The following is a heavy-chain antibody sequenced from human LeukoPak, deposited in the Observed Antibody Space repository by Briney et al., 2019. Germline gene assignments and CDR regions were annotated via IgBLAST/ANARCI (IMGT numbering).Heavy chain of an antibody. CDR3: ARDGELELRNWFDP. CDR2: ISNSGYTI. D-gene: IGHD1-7*01. Sequence: GGSLRLSCAASGFTFSDYYMTWIRQAPGKGLEWVSCISNSGYTIYYAESVKGRFTISRDNAKNSLYLQLNSLKAEDTAVYYCARDGELELRNWFDPWGQGTLITVSS. CDR1: GFTFSDYY. J-gene: IGHJ5*02. V-gene: IGHV3-11*01.